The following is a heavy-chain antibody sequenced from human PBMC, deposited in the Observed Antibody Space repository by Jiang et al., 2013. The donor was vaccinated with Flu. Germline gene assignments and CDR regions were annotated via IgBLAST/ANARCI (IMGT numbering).Heavy chain of an antibody. J-gene: IGHJ5*02. CDR1: GGSLISSHW. CDR2: VYHSGNA. Sequence: GPGLVKPSGTLSLTCDVSGGSLISSHWWSWVRQPPGKGLEWIGEVYHSGNANYNPSLKGRVTISVDKSKNQFSLKLTSVTAADTAVYYCARTDIAVDGPNWFDPWGQGTLVTVSS. CDR3: ARTDIAVDGPNWFDP. D-gene: IGHD6-19*01. V-gene: IGHV4-4*02.